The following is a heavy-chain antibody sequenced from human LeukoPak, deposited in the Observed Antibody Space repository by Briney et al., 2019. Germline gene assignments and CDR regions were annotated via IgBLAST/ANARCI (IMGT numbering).Heavy chain of an antibody. CDR3: ARDDLCGRSGGSCYPHY. J-gene: IGHJ4*02. Sequence: PGGSLRLSCAASGFTFSSYWMSWVRQAPGKGLEWVAVISFDGSIKYYADSVKGRFTISRDNSKNTSYLQMNSLRAGDTAVYYCARDDLCGRSGGSCYPHYWGQGTLVTVSS. CDR1: GFTFSSYW. CDR2: ISFDGSIK. V-gene: IGHV3-30-3*01. D-gene: IGHD2-15*01.